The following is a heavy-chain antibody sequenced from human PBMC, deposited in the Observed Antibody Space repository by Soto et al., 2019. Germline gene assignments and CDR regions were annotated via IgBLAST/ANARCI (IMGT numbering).Heavy chain of an antibody. J-gene: IGHJ4*02. Sequence: QVQLVESGGGVDQPGRSLRLSCAASGFTFSSYAMHGVRQAPGKGLEWVAVISYDGSTKYSADSVKGRFTISRDNSKNTLYLKMNRLRAEDTAVYYCGRDGGYTVMVRGDFDYWGQGTLVTVSS. CDR1: GFTFSSYA. D-gene: IGHD5-18*01. CDR3: GRDGGYTVMVRGDFDY. CDR2: ISYDGSTK. V-gene: IGHV3-30-3*01.